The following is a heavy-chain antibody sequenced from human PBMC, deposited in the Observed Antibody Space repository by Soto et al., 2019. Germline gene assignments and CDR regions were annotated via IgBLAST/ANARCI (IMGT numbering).Heavy chain of an antibody. Sequence: SETLSLTCIVPDGSISSDTYYWGWIRQSPGKGLEYIGNIYYTGSTYYNPSLKSRVTISIDMSKNRFSLQLTSVSAADTATYYCARHVGFGVNSGWFDPWGPGTLVTVSS. CDR2: IYYTGST. J-gene: IGHJ5*02. CDR3: ARHVGFGVNSGWFDP. V-gene: IGHV4-39*01. CDR1: DGSISSDTYY. D-gene: IGHD1-20*01.